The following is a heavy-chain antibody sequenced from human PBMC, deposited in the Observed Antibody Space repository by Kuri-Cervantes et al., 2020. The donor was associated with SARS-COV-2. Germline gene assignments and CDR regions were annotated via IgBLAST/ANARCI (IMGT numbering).Heavy chain of an antibody. J-gene: IGHJ5*02. CDR3: ARQGVPAALGWFDP. D-gene: IGHD2-2*01. CDR2: INHSGST. V-gene: IGHV4-34*01. CDR1: GGSFSGDC. Sequence: GSLRLSCAVYGGSFSGDCWTWIRQPPGKGLEWIGEINHSGSTNYNPSLKSRVTISVDTSKNQFSLKLSSVTAADTAVYYCARQGVPAALGWFDPWGQGTLVTVSS.